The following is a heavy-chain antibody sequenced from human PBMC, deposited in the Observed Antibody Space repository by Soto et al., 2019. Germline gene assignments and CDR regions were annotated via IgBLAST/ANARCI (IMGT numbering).Heavy chain of an antibody. CDR2: IYYSGST. J-gene: IGHJ4*02. Sequence: PSETLSLTCTVSGGSISSYYWSWIRQPPGKGLEWIGYIYYSGSTNYNPSLKSRVTISVDTSKNQFSLKLSSVTAADTAVYYCARKRSGRAPFDYWGQGTLVTVSS. V-gene: IGHV4-59*01. CDR3: ARKRSGRAPFDY. CDR1: GGSISSYY. D-gene: IGHD1-1*01.